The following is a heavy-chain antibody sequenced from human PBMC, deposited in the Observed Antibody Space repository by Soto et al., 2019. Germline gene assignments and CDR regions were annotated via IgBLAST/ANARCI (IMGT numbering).Heavy chain of an antibody. CDR2: ISHSGST. CDR3: ASGRFGELSSRTLLRF. Sequence: PSETLSLTCTVSGDSISSGDYYWSWVRQAPGQGLEWIGEISHSGSTNYNPSLKSRLTISVDKSKNQFSLKLSSVTAADTAVYYCASGRFGELSSRTLLRFWGQGTLVTVSS. V-gene: IGHV4-4*02. CDR1: GDSISSGDYY. J-gene: IGHJ4*02. D-gene: IGHD3-16*02.